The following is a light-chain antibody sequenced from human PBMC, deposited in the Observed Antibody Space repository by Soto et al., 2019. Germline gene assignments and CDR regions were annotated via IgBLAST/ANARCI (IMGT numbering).Light chain of an antibody. V-gene: IGKV1-33*01. Sequence: DIQMTQSPSSLSASVGDRVTITCQASQDISNYLNWYQQKPGKAPKLLIYDASNLETGVPSRFSGSGYGTDFTFTIRSLQPEDIATYYCQQYDNLPPFTFGPGTKVDIK. CDR1: QDISNY. CDR3: QQYDNLPPFT. CDR2: DAS. J-gene: IGKJ3*01.